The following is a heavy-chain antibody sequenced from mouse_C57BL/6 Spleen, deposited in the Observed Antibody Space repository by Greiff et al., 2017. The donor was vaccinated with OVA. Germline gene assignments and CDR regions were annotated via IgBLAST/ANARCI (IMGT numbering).Heavy chain of an antibody. CDR1: GFTFNTYA. CDR3: VGELTGYYFGY. V-gene: IGHV10-3*01. D-gene: IGHD4-1*01. Sequence: EVQGVESGGGLVQPKGSLKLSCAASGFTFNTYAMHWVRQAPGKGLEWVARISSKSSNYATYYADSVQDSFTISRDDSQSMLYLQMDNLKTEDTAMYYCVGELTGYYFGYWGQGTTLPVSS. J-gene: IGHJ2*01. CDR2: ISSKSSNYAT.